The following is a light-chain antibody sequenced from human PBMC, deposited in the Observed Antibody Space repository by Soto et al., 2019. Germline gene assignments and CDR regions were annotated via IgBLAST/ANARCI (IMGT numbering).Light chain of an antibody. CDR2: DAS. V-gene: IGKV3-11*01. CDR3: QQRSNWPWT. Sequence: EIVLTQSPATLSLSPGERGSLSCRASQSVSIYLAWYQLKPGQSPRLLIYDASNRATGIPARFSGSGSGTDFTLTISSLETEDFAVYYCQQRSNWPWTFGQGTKVEIK. J-gene: IGKJ1*01. CDR1: QSVSIY.